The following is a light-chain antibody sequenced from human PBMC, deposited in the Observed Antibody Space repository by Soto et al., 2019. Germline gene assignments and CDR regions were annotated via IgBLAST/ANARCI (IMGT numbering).Light chain of an antibody. V-gene: IGLV2-23*02. Sequence: SALTQPASVSGSPGQSITISCTGTSSDVGSYNLVSWYQQHPGKAPKLMIYEVSKRPSGVSNRFSGSKSGNTASLTISGLQAEDEADYYCCSYAGTNWVFGGGTKLTVL. CDR1: SSDVGSYNL. CDR2: EVS. CDR3: CSYAGTNWV. J-gene: IGLJ3*02.